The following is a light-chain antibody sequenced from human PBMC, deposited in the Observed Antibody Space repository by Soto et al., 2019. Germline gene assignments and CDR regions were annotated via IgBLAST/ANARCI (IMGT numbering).Light chain of an antibody. CDR3: SSYTTSNTRQIV. J-gene: IGLJ1*01. CDR1: SSDVGGYNY. CDR2: DVS. V-gene: IGLV2-14*03. Sequence: QSALTQPASMSGSPGQWINISCTGTSSDVGGYNYVSWYQHHPGKAPKLIIYDVSNRPSGVSNPFSGSKSGNTASLTISGLQPEDEADYYCSSYTTSNTRQIVFGTGTKVTVL.